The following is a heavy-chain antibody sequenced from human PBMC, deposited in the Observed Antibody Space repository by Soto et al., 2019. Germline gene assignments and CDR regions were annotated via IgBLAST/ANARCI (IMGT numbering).Heavy chain of an antibody. D-gene: IGHD5-18*01. CDR1: GGTFSTYA. CDR2: IIPMFGTA. Sequence: QVQLVQSGAEEKKPGASVKVSCKAPGGTFSTYAISWVRQAPGQGLEWMGGIIPMFGTANYAQRFQDRVTITADESTNTVYMELSSLRSEDTAVYFCASGIQLWLRRINNGYSGWGQGTLVTVSS. J-gene: IGHJ4*02. V-gene: IGHV1-69*13. CDR3: ASGIQLWLRRINNGYSG.